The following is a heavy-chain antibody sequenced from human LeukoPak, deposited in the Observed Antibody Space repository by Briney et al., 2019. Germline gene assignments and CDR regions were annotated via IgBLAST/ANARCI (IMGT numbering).Heavy chain of an antibody. CDR3: PRRPQFDIAAAGKDYGMDV. D-gene: IGHD6-13*01. CDR1: GGSFSGDY. Sequence: SETLSLTCAVYGGSFSGDYWSWIRQPPGKGLEWIGEINHSGSTNYNPSLKSRVTISVDTSKNQFSLKLSSVTAADTAVYYCPRRPQFDIAAAGKDYGMDVWGQGTTVTVSS. CDR2: INHSGST. V-gene: IGHV4-34*01. J-gene: IGHJ6*02.